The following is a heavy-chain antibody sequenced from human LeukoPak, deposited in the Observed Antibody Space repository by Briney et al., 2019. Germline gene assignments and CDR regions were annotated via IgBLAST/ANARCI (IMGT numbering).Heavy chain of an antibody. V-gene: IGHV3-21*04. Sequence: GGSLRLSCAASGFTFSSYSMNWVRQAPGKGLEWVSSITSSSAYVFYADSVKGRFTISRDNAQNSLYLQMNSLRAEDTAVYYCARGDYGGWLQVGFDYWGQGTLVTVSS. CDR1: GFTFSSYS. CDR3: ARGDYGGWLQVGFDY. CDR2: ITSSSAYV. J-gene: IGHJ4*02. D-gene: IGHD5-24*01.